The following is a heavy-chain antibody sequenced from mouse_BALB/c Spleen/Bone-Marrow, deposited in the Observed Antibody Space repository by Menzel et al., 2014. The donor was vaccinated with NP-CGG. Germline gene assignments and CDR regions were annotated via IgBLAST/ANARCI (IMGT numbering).Heavy chain of an antibody. J-gene: IGHJ2*01. D-gene: IGHD4-1*01. CDR3: ARSNWIYYFDY. CDR2: ISSGSSTI. CDR1: GFTFSSFG. Sequence: EVQRVESGGGLVQPGGSRKLSCAASGFTFSSFGMHWVRQAPEKGLEWVAYISSGSSTIYYADTVKGRSTISRDNPKNTLFLQMTSLRSEDTAMYYCARSNWIYYFDYWGQGTTLTVSS. V-gene: IGHV5-17*02.